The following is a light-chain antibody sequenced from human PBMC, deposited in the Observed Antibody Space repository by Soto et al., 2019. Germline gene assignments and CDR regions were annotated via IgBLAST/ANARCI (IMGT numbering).Light chain of an antibody. CDR2: DVT. J-gene: IGLJ1*01. Sequence: QSALTQPASVSGSPGQSITISCTGTSSDVGGYNYVSWYQQHTVKAPKLMIYDVTNRPSGVSDRFSGSKSGNTASLTISGLQAEDEADYYCSSYTSSSTPYVFGTGTKLTVL. V-gene: IGLV2-14*01. CDR1: SSDVGGYNY. CDR3: SSYTSSSTPYV.